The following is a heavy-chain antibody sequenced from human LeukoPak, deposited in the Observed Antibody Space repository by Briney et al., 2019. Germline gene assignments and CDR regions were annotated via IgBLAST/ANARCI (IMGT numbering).Heavy chain of an antibody. Sequence: GGSLRLSCAASGFTVSNNYMSWVRQAPGKGLEWVSVIYSGGSTYFADSVKGRFTISRDYFKNTLYLQMNSLRAEDTAVYYCAKDRDLVVVVPATFDYWGQGTLVTVSS. CDR1: GFTVSNNY. J-gene: IGHJ4*02. V-gene: IGHV3-53*01. CDR2: IYSGGST. CDR3: AKDRDLVVVVPATFDY. D-gene: IGHD2-2*01.